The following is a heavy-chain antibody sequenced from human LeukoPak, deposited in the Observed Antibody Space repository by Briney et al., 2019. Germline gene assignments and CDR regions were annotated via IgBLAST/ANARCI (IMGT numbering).Heavy chain of an antibody. CDR2: ISAYNGNT. CDR3: ARGPGYSSSSGWGNWFDP. CDR1: GYTFSSYG. D-gene: IGHD6-6*01. V-gene: IGHV1-18*01. Sequence: EASVKVSCKASGYTFSSYGISWVRQAPGQGLEWMGWISAYNGNTNYAQKLQGRVTMTTDTSTSTAYMELRSLRSDDTAVYYCARGPGYSSSSGWGNWFDPWGQGTLVTVSS. J-gene: IGHJ5*02.